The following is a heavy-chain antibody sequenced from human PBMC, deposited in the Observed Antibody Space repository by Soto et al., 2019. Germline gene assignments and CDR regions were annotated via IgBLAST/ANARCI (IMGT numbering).Heavy chain of an antibody. CDR2: ISAYNGNT. Sequence: QVQLVQSGAEVKKPGASVKVSCKASGYTFTSYGISWVRQAPEQGLEWMGWISAYNGNTNYAQKLQGRVTMTTDTSTSTAYMELRSLRSDDTAVYYCARVWLWTLYSSSHNWFDPWGQGTLVTVSS. D-gene: IGHD6-13*01. CDR1: GYTFTSYG. J-gene: IGHJ5*02. CDR3: ARVWLWTLYSSSHNWFDP. V-gene: IGHV1-18*01.